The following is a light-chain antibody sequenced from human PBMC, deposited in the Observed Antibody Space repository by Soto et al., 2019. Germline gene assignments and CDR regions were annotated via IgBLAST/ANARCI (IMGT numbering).Light chain of an antibody. Sequence: EIVLPQTPGTLSLSPGERATLSCRASQSVSSDYLAWYKQKPGQAPSVVIYGASSRATGIPDRFSCSGSGTDFPLTISILEPDDFSLDYCQRYRRSLPWTFWHGTKV. CDR2: GAS. J-gene: IGKJ1*01. CDR3: QRYRRSLPWT. CDR1: QSVSSDY. V-gene: IGKV3-20*01.